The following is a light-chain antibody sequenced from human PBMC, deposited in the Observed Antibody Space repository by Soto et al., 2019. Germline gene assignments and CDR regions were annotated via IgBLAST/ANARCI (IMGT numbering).Light chain of an antibody. J-gene: IGKJ4*01. CDR1: QSVSSSY. Sequence: EILLTQSPCTLSLSPGERATLSCRASQSVSSSYLAWFQQKPGQSPRLLIYGASSAATGVPDRFSGSGSGTDFTLTISRLESEDSAVYYCQQYGGSPLTFGGGTKVDIK. CDR2: GAS. V-gene: IGKV3-20*01. CDR3: QQYGGSPLT.